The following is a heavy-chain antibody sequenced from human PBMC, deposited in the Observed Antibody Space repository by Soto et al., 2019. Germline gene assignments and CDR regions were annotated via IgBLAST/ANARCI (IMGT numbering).Heavy chain of an antibody. V-gene: IGHV3-30*18. CDR1: GFTFSSYG. CDR3: AKGGIWMTPTVTTTLDY. CDR2: ISYDGSNK. D-gene: IGHD4-17*01. Sequence: GGSLRLSCAASGFTFSSYGMHWVRQAPGKGLEWVAVISYDGSNKYYADSVKGRFTISRDNSKNTLYLQMNSLRAEDTAVYYCAKGGIWMTPTVTTTLDYWGQGTLVTVSS. J-gene: IGHJ4*02.